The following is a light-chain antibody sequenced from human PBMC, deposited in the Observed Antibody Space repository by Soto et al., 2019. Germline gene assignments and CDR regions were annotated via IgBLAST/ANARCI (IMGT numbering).Light chain of an antibody. Sequence: EIVLTQSPGTLSLSPGERATLSCRASQSVSTTYLAWYQQKPGQAPRLLIYGASSRATGIPDGFSGSGSGTDFTLTISRLEPEDFAVYYCQQYGSSRWTFDQGTKVEIK. CDR3: QQYGSSRWT. CDR1: QSVSTTY. V-gene: IGKV3-20*01. J-gene: IGKJ1*01. CDR2: GAS.